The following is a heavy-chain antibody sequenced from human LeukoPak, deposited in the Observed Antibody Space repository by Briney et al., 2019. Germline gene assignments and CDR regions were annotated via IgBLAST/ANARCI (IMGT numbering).Heavy chain of an antibody. CDR1: GYTFTGYY. CDR3: GRRRYSSSSIGYYYYMDV. CDR2: INPNSGGT. Sequence: ASVKVSCKASGYTFTGYYMHWVRQAPGQGLEWMGWINPNSGGTNYAQKFQGRVTMTRDTSISTAYMELSRLRSDDTAVYYCGRRRYSSSSIGYYYYMDVWGKGTTVTVSS. J-gene: IGHJ6*03. D-gene: IGHD6-6*01. V-gene: IGHV1-2*02.